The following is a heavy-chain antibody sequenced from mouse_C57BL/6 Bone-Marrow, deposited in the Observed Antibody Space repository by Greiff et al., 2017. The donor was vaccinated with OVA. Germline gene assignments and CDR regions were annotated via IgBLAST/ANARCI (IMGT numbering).Heavy chain of an antibody. J-gene: IGHJ2*01. Sequence: EVQVVESEGGLVQPGSSMKLSCTASGFTFSDYYMAWVRQVPEKGLEWVANINYDGSSTYYLDSLKSRFIISRDNAKNILYLQMSSLKSEDTATYYCARDRGVVATGLDYWGQGTTLTVSS. V-gene: IGHV5-16*01. D-gene: IGHD1-1*01. CDR3: ARDRGVVATGLDY. CDR2: INYDGSST. CDR1: GFTFSDYY.